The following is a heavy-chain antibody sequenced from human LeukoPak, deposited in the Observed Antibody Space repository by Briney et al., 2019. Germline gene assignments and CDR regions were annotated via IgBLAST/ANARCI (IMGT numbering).Heavy chain of an antibody. V-gene: IGHV3-21*01. CDR2: ISSSSSYI. J-gene: IGHJ3*02. D-gene: IGHD3-22*01. CDR3: AREDSDSSGVSTDPAFDI. Sequence: GGSLRLSCAASGFTFSSYSMNWVRQAPGKGLEWVSSISSSSSYIYYADSVKGRFTISRDNAKNSLYLQMNSLRAEDTAVYYCAREDSDSSGVSTDPAFDIWGQGTMVTVSS. CDR1: GFTFSSYS.